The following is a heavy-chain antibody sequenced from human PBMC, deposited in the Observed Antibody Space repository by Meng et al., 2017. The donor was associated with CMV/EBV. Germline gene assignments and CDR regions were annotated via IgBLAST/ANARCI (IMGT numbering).Heavy chain of an antibody. Sequence: ASVKVSCKASGYTFTSYDINWVRQATGQGLEWMGWMNPNSGNTGYAQKFQGRVTITTDESTSTAYMELSSLRSEDTAVYYCARVGIGESIAARPILLSFDYWGQGTLVTVSS. V-gene: IGHV1-8*01. CDR3: ARVGIGESIAARPILLSFDY. CDR1: GYTFTSYD. D-gene: IGHD6-6*01. CDR2: MNPNSGNT. J-gene: IGHJ4*02.